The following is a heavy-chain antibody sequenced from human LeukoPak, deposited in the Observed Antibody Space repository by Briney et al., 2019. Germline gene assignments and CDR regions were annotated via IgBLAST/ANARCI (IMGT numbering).Heavy chain of an antibody. CDR2: IYYSGST. J-gene: IGHJ3*02. CDR3: ARGRFLDAFDI. V-gene: IGHV4-59*01. CDR1: GVSISTYY. D-gene: IGHD3-3*01. Sequence: SETLSLTCSVSGVSISTYYWSWIRQPPGKGLEWIGYIYYSGSTKYKPSLKSRVTISVDTSKNQFSLKLSSVTAADTAVYYCARGRFLDAFDIWGQGTMVTVSS.